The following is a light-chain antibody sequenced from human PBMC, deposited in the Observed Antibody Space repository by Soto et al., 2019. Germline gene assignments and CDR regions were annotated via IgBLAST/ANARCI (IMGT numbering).Light chain of an antibody. J-gene: IGKJ1*01. V-gene: IGKV1-17*01. CDR2: DAS. CDR1: QNINNY. Sequence: DIQMTQSPSSLSASVGDRVTITCQASQNINNYLNWYQQKPGRAPKLLIYDASSLESGVPSRFSGSGSGTEFTLTISSLQPEDFGTYYCLQHTSYPRTFGQGTKVDIK. CDR3: LQHTSYPRT.